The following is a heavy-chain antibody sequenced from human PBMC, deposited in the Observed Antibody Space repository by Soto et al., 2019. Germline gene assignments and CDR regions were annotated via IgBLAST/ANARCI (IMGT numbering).Heavy chain of an antibody. J-gene: IGHJ4*02. CDR1: GFTFTGSS. Sequence: GASVKVSCKASGFTFTGSSIHWLRQVPGQNLQWLGWIDTNNGRTKYSQTFQGRVTISRDTSASTTYMELNSLKSEDTAVYYCARGHWTQTLADYYLDSWAQGTLVTVSS. V-gene: IGHV1-3*04. D-gene: IGHD1-1*01. CDR3: ARGHWTQTLADYYLDS. CDR2: IDTNNGRT.